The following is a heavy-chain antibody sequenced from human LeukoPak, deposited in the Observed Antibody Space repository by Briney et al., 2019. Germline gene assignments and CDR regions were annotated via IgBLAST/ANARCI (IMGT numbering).Heavy chain of an antibody. Sequence: GGSLRLSCAASGFRFSSYAMSWVRQAPGKGLEWVSAISGSGVSTYYANSVKGRFTVSRDIFQNTLYLQMNNLRAEDTAVYYCARVGSYYDMDVWGQGTTVTVSS. CDR1: GFRFSSYA. CDR2: ISGSGVST. D-gene: IGHD3-10*01. CDR3: ARVGSYYDMDV. J-gene: IGHJ6*02. V-gene: IGHV3-23*01.